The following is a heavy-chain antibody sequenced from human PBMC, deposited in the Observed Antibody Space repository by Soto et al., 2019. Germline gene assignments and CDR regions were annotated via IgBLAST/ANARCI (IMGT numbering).Heavy chain of an antibody. CDR3: ARDGGSGLSWFDP. Sequence: GGSLRLSCAATGLTFNTYNMNWVRQAPGKGLEWVSSISSSSAYIYYADSVKGRFTISRDNAKNLLFLQMNSLRAEDTAVYYCARDGGSGLSWFDPWGQGTQVTVSS. D-gene: IGHD6-19*01. J-gene: IGHJ5*02. CDR2: ISSSSAYI. V-gene: IGHV3-21*01. CDR1: GLTFNTYN.